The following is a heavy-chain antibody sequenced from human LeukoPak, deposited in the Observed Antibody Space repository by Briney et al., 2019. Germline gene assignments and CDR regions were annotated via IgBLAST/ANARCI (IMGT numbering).Heavy chain of an antibody. CDR3: AKGPLIEVAGTTWDY. V-gene: IGHV3-21*04. Sequence: GGSLRLSCAASGFTFSSYSMNWVRQAPGKGLEWVSSVSSSSSYIYYADSVKGRFTISRDNAKNSLYLQMNSLRAEDTAVYYCAKGPLIEVAGTTWDYWGQGTLVTVSS. D-gene: IGHD6-19*01. J-gene: IGHJ4*02. CDR1: GFTFSSYS. CDR2: VSSSSSYI.